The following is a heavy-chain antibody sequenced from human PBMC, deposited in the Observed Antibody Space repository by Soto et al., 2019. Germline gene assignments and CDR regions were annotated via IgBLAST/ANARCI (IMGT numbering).Heavy chain of an antibody. CDR1: GYTFTSYY. CDR2: INPSGGST. V-gene: IGHV1-46*01. CDR3: AREWNGNGMDV. Sequence: QVQLVQSGAEVKKPGASVKVSCKASGYTFTSYYMHWVRQAPGEGLEWMGIINPSGGSTSYAQKFQGRVTMTRDTSTSTVYMELSSLRSEDTAVYYCAREWNGNGMDVWGQGTTVTVSS. D-gene: IGHD1-1*01. J-gene: IGHJ6*02.